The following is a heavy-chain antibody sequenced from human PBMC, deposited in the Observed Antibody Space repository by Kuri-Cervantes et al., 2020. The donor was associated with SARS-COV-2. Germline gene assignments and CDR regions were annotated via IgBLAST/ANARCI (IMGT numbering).Heavy chain of an antibody. CDR2: ISGSGSYI. CDR1: GFTFSSYS. Sequence: ETLSLTCAASGFTFSSYSMNWVRQAPGKALEWVSSISGSGSYIYYADSVKGRFAISRESGESSLYLHMNSLRGDDTAVYYCARVAGEGPIYYYYMDVWGKGTAVTVSS. D-gene: IGHD2-21*01. CDR3: ARVAGEGPIYYYYMDV. J-gene: IGHJ6*03. V-gene: IGHV3-21*01.